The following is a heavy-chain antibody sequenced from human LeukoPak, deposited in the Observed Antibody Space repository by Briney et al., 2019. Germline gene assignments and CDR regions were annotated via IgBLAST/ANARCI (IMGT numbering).Heavy chain of an antibody. J-gene: IGHJ6*03. V-gene: IGHV1-46*01. CDR2: ISPSGGST. CDR1: GYTFTSNY. Sequence: GASVKVSCKAFGYTFTSNYMHWVRQAPGQGPEWMGVISPSGGSTTYAQKFQGRVTLTRDMSTSTDYLELSSLRSEDTAVYYCARVGAPGFGYYYYMDVWGKGTTVTVSS. CDR3: ARVGAPGFGYYYYMDV. D-gene: IGHD3-16*01.